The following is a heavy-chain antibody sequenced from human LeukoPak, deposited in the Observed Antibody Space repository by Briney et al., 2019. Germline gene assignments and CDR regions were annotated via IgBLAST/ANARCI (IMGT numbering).Heavy chain of an antibody. D-gene: IGHD3-3*01. V-gene: IGHV1-2*02. CDR3: ASERSDTYQIDY. CDR2: TNSNTGGT. Sequence: EASVKVSCKASGYSLTGHYMHWVRQAPGQGLEWMGCTNSNTGGTNYAQKFQGRVTMTRDTSINTAYMELSSLRYDDTALYYCASERSDTYQIDYWGQGTLVTVSS. CDR1: GYSLTGHY. J-gene: IGHJ4*02.